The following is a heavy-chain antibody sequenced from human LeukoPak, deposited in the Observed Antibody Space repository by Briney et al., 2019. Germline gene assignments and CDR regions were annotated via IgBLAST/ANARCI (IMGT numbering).Heavy chain of an antibody. D-gene: IGHD3-16*01. CDR3: ASLTRAGGILFDY. J-gene: IGHJ4*02. CDR1: GGSISSGSYY. V-gene: IGHV4-61*02. Sequence: SQTLSLTCTVSGGSISSGSYYWSWIRQPAGKGLEWIGRIYTSGSTNYNPSLKSRVTISVDTSKNQFSLKLSSVTAADTAVYYCASLTRAGGILFDYWGQGTLVTVSS. CDR2: IYTSGST.